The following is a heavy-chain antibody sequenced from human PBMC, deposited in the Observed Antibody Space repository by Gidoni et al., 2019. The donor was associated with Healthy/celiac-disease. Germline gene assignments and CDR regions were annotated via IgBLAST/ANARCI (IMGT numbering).Heavy chain of an antibody. CDR2: IYTRGST. CDR1: GGSISSYY. Sequence: QVQLQESAPGLVKPSETLALACTVSGGSISSYYWIWIRQPAGKGLEWIGRIYTRGSTNYNPSLKSRVTMSVDTSQNQFYLKLSSVTAADTAVYYCARESYPNYFDYWGQGTLVTVSS. D-gene: IGHD3-10*01. J-gene: IGHJ4*02. V-gene: IGHV4-4*07. CDR3: ARESYPNYFDY.